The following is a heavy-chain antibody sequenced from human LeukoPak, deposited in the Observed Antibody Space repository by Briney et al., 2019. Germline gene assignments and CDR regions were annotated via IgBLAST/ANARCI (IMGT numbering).Heavy chain of an antibody. CDR1: GYTITELS. V-gene: IGHV1-24*01. CDR2: FDPEDGET. J-gene: IGHJ4*02. Sequence: ASVKVSCKVSGYTITELSMHWVRQAPGKGLERMGGFDPEDGETIYAQKFQGRVTMTEDTSTDTAYMELSSLRSEYTAVYYCATVSTAGYSYGYYFDYWGQGTLVTVSS. CDR3: ATVSTAGYSYGYYFDY. D-gene: IGHD5-18*01.